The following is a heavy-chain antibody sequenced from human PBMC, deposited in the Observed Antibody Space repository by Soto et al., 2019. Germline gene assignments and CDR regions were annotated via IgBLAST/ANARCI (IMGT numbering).Heavy chain of an antibody. CDR1: GFTFSSNA. J-gene: IGHJ4*03. D-gene: IGHD3-10*01. CDR2: VSGDGYAS. CDR3: AKRHYFGSGSFALAT. Sequence: GGSLRLSCAGSGFTFSSNAMRWVRQAPGEGLEWGSSVSGDGYASDYADSVKGRFTVSRQNSKNTLYLQMNSLRAEDTAVYYCAKRHYFGSGSFALATWGQGTLVTVSS. V-gene: IGHV3-23*01.